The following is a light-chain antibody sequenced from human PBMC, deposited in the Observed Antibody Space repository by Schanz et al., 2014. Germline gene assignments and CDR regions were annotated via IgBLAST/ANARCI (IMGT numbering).Light chain of an antibody. CDR1: QSVSNN. CDR2: DAS. Sequence: EIVLTQTPGTLSLAPGERATLSCRASQSVSNNYLAWYQQKPGQVPRLLIYDASNRATGIPARFSGSGSGTEFTLTISSLQSEDFAVYYCQQYNNWPLTFGQGTKVEIK. J-gene: IGKJ1*01. CDR3: QQYNNWPLT. V-gene: IGKV3D-15*01.